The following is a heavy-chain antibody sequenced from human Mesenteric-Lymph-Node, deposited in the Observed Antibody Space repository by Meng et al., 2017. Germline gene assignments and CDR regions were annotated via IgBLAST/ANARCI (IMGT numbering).Heavy chain of an antibody. CDR3: ARRPTGIDY. V-gene: IGHV4-34*12. J-gene: IGHJ4*02. D-gene: IGHD2-8*02. Sequence: ESDPRPVPPSQTLSLTCAINGGSLSGAYWNWIRQPPGEGLEWIGEIIHGGSPSYNPSLKSRVTISIDTSKNQLSLMLSSVTAADTAVYYCARRPTGIDYWGQGTLVTVSS. CDR2: IIHGGSP. CDR1: GGSLSGAY.